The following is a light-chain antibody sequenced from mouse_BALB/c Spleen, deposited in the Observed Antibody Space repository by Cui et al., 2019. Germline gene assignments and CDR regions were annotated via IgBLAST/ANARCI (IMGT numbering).Light chain of an antibody. CDR1: SSVSSSY. CDR3: QQWSSNPPYT. Sequence: QIVLTQSPAIMSASPGERVTMTCSASSSVSSSYLYWYQQKSGSSPKLWIYSISNLASGVPARFSGSGSGTSYSLTINSMEAEDAATYYCQQWSSNPPYTFGGGTKLEIK. V-gene: IGKV4-79*01. CDR2: SIS. J-gene: IGKJ2*01.